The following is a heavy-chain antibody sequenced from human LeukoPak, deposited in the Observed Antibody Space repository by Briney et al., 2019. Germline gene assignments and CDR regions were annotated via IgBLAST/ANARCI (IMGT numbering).Heavy chain of an antibody. CDR3: ARARMVAAAGKGDWFDP. V-gene: IGHV1-18*01. CDR2: ISAYNGNT. Sequence: VASVKVSCKASGYTFTSYGISWVRQAPGQGLEWMGWISAYNGNTNYAQKLQGRVTMTTDTSTSTAYMELRSLRSDDTAVYYCARARMVAAAGKGDWFDPWGQGTLVTVSS. D-gene: IGHD6-13*01. J-gene: IGHJ5*02. CDR1: GYTFTSYG.